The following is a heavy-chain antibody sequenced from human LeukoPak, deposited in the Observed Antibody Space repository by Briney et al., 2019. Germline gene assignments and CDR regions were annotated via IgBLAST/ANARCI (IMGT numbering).Heavy chain of an antibody. CDR2: ISSSSTI. Sequence: GGSLRLSCAASGFTFSSYSMNWVRQAPGKGLEWVSYISSSSTIYYADSVKGRFTISRDNAKNSLYLQMNSLRAEDTAVYYCARDGPGSYGVDYWGQGTLVTVSS. D-gene: IGHD1-26*01. CDR3: ARDGPGSYGVDY. CDR1: GFTFSSYS. J-gene: IGHJ4*02. V-gene: IGHV3-48*01.